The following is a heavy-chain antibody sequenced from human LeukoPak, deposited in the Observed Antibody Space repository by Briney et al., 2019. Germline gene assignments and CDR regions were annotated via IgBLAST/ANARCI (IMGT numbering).Heavy chain of an antibody. Sequence: GGSLRLSCAASGFTLSSHSMNWVRQAPGKGLEWVSYISSGSSTIYYADSVKGRFTISRDNAKNSLHLQMNSLRDEDTAVYYCARSPGVVAATYYYYYGMDVWGQGTTVTVSS. CDR2: ISSGSSTI. D-gene: IGHD2-15*01. J-gene: IGHJ6*02. V-gene: IGHV3-48*02. CDR1: GFTLSSHS. CDR3: ARSPGVVAATYYYYYGMDV.